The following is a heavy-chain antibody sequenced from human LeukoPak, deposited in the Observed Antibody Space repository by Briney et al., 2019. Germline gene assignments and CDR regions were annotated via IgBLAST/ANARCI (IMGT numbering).Heavy chain of an antibody. CDR3: AREDSSSWSGLGFDP. J-gene: IGHJ5*02. V-gene: IGHV4-59*01. CDR1: GGSISSYY. Sequence: KPSETLSLTCTVSGGSISSYYWSWIRQPPGKGLEWIGYIYYSGSTNYNPSLKSRATISVDTSKNQFSLKLSSVTAADTAVYYCAREDSSSWSGLGFDPWGQGTLVTVSS. CDR2: IYYSGST. D-gene: IGHD6-13*01.